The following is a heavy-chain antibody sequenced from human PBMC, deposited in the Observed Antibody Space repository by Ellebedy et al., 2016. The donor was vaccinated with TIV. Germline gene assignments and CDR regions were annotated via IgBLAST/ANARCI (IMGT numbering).Heavy chain of an antibody. Sequence: SVKVSCKASGGTFRSYAISWVRQAPGQGLEWMGGIIAIFGTANYAQNLQGRVSMTTDTSARTAYMGLRSLRYDDTAVYYCARVGWGYSGGEDNWGQGTLVTVSS. CDR2: IIAIFGTA. CDR1: GGTFRSYA. CDR3: ARVGWGYSGGEDN. D-gene: IGHD5-12*01. V-gene: IGHV1-69*05. J-gene: IGHJ4*02.